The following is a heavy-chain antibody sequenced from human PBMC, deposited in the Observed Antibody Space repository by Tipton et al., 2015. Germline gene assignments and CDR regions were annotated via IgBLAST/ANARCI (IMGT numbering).Heavy chain of an antibody. D-gene: IGHD3-22*01. CDR1: GYSFTNFW. V-gene: IGHV5-51*01. Sequence: QSGAEVKKPGESLKISCKASGYSFTNFWIGWVRQMTGKGLEWMGIIHPGDSHTRYSPSFQGHVTISVDRSIDTAYLQWSSLEASDTAIYYCARHVSFYYDTHGSDALDIWAQGTMVTVSS. CDR3: ARHVSFYYDTHGSDALDI. CDR2: IHPGDSHT. J-gene: IGHJ3*02.